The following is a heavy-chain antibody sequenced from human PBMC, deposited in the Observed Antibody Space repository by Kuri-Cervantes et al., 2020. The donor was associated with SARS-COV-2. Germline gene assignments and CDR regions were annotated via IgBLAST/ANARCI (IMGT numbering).Heavy chain of an antibody. D-gene: IGHD1-26*01. V-gene: IGHV4-38-2*02. CDR1: GYSISSGYY. Sequence: GSLRLSCTVSGYSISSGYYWGWIRQPPGKGLEWIGSTYHSGSTYYNPSLKSRVTISVDTSKNQFSLKLSSVTAADTAVYYCAKSGEDRYYYYYYMDVWGKGTTVTVSS. CDR3: AKSGEDRYYYYYYMDV. CDR2: TYHSGST. J-gene: IGHJ6*03.